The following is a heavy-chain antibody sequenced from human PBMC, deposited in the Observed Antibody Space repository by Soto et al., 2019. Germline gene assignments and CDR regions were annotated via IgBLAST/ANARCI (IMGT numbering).Heavy chain of an antibody. V-gene: IGHV3-7*01. CDR3: AREARATFDY. Sequence: GGSLRLSCAASGFTFSSYSMNWVRQAPGKGPEWVATINLDGSEKFYVDSVKGRFTISRDNAKNSLYLQMNSLRAEDTAVYYCAREARATFDYWGQGTLVTVSS. J-gene: IGHJ4*02. CDR2: INLDGSEK. CDR1: GFTFSSYS.